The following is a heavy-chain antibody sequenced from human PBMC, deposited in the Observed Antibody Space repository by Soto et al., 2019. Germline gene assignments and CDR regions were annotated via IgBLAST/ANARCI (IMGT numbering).Heavy chain of an antibody. CDR3: ARGYYGSGSYYYFDY. J-gene: IGHJ4*02. V-gene: IGHV1-3*01. CDR1: GYTFTSYA. CDR2: INAGNGNT. Sequence: ASVKVSCKASGYTFTSYAMHWVRQAPGQRLEWMGWINAGNGNTKYSQKFQGRVNITRDTSASTAYMELSSLRSEDTAVYYCARGYYGSGSYYYFDYWGQGTLVTVSS. D-gene: IGHD3-10*01.